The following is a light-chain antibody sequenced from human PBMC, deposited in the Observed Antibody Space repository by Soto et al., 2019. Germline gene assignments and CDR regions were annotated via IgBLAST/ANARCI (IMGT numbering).Light chain of an antibody. CDR2: DVT. CDR3: SSFTSGSAPVV. Sequence: QSALTQPASVSGSPGQSITISCTGTSSDIGAYNSVSWYQQLPGKAPKLYIYDVTNRPSGISSRFSGSKSGNTASLTISGLQAEDEAVYYSSSFTSGSAPVVFVGGTKLTVL. J-gene: IGLJ2*01. CDR1: SSDIGAYNS. V-gene: IGLV2-14*01.